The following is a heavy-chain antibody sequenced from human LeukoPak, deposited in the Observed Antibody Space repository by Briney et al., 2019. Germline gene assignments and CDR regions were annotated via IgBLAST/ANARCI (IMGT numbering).Heavy chain of an antibody. J-gene: IGHJ6*03. Sequence: SETLSLTCTVSGGSISSSSYYWGWIRQPPGKGLEWIGSINYSGSTYYNPSLKSRVTISVDRSKNQFSLKLSSVTAADTAVYYCARGYCSGGSCYSSYYYSYMDVWAKGPRSPSP. CDR3: ARGYCSGGSCYSSYYYSYMDV. CDR2: INYSGST. V-gene: IGHV4-39*07. D-gene: IGHD2-15*01. CDR1: GGSISSSSYY.